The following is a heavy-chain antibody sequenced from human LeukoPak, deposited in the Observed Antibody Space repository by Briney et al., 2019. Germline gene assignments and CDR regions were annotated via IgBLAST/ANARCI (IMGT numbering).Heavy chain of an antibody. Sequence: PGGSLRLSCAASGFTFSSYEMNWVRQAPGKGLEWVSYISSSGSTIYYADSVKGRFTISRDNAKNSLYLQMNSLRAEDTAVYYCARVYYDILTGYRRFDYWGQGTLVTVST. CDR3: ARVYYDILTGYRRFDY. CDR2: ISSSGSTI. J-gene: IGHJ4*02. CDR1: GFTFSSYE. V-gene: IGHV3-48*03. D-gene: IGHD3-9*01.